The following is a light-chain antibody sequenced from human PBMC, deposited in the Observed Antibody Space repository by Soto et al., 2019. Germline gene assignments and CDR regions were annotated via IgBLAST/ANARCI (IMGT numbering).Light chain of an antibody. Sequence: EIVLTQSPGTLSLSPGERATLSCRASQSVSSSYLAWYQQKPGQAPRLLIYGASSSATGIPDRFSGSGSGTDFTLTSSRLEPEDFAVFYCHQYGSSPLTFGGGTKVEIK. J-gene: IGKJ4*01. V-gene: IGKV3-20*01. CDR3: HQYGSSPLT. CDR2: GAS. CDR1: QSVSSSY.